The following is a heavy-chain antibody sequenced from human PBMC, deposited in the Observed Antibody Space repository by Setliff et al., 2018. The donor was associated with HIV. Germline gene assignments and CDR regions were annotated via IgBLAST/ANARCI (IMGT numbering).Heavy chain of an antibody. Sequence: SETLSLTCTVSGGSISSGGPGYYWGWVRQPPGGGLEWIGSVYYSGSTYYNPSLRSRVTISVDTSKNQFSLRLSSVTAADTAVYYCARDSGYSFGFNYFDYWGQGTLVTVSS. CDR2: VYYSGST. J-gene: IGHJ4*02. CDR3: ARDSGYSFGFNYFDY. V-gene: IGHV4-39*07. D-gene: IGHD5-18*01. CDR1: GGSISSGGPGYY.